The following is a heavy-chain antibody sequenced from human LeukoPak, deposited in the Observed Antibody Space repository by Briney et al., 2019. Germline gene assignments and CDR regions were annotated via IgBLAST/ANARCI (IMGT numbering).Heavy chain of an antibody. CDR1: GFTVSTNY. D-gene: IGHD3-10*01. V-gene: IGHV3-53*01. J-gene: IGHJ2*01. CDR3: ARDRAPPTSWYFDL. CDR2: LYSGGDI. Sequence: GGSLRLSCAVSGFTVSTNYMSWVRQAPGKGLEWVSILYSGGDIYYADSVKGRFTIPRDNSRNTLYLQMNTLRVEDSAVYYCARDRAPPTSWYFDLWGRGTLVTVSS.